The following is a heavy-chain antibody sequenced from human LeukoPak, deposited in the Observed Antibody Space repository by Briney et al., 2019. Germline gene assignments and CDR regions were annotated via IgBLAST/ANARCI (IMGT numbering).Heavy chain of an antibody. CDR1: GFTFSSYS. V-gene: IGHV3-48*02. Sequence: PGGSLRLSCAASGFTFSSYSMNWVRQAPGKGLEWVSYISTSSTIYYADSVKGRFTISRDNAKNSLYLQMNSLRDEDTAVYYCARRSPSDYWGQGTLVTVSS. CDR3: ARRSPSDY. CDR2: ISTSSTI. J-gene: IGHJ4*02.